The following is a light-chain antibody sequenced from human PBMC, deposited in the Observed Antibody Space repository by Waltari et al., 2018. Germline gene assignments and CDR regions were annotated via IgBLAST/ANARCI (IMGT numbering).Light chain of an antibody. J-gene: IGLJ2*01. CDR2: GND. Sequence: QSVLTQPPSVSAAPGQKVTISCSGSTSNIGDNYVSWYQQFPGAAPKVLIYGNDKRTTGTPDRVSASKSGTSATLDITGRQTGDEADYFCGTWDNTLSPVFGGGTTVTVL. V-gene: IGLV1-51*02. CDR1: TSNIGDNY. CDR3: GTWDNTLSPV.